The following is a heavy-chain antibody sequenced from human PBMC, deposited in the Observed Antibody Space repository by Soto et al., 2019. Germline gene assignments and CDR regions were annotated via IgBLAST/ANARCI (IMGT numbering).Heavy chain of an antibody. D-gene: IGHD3-10*01. CDR2: VIPVFGLA. J-gene: IGHJ6*02. CDR1: GGTFSSYA. Sequence: QVQLVQSGAELKKPGSSVKVSCKSSGGTFSSYAISWVRQAPGQGLEWMGGVIPVFGLATYAQKVQGRVTITADKSTNTAYMEVSSLRSEDTAVYYCARGKSYYGSGKGIYDYYSLDVWGQGTTVTVSS. CDR3: ARGKSYYGSGKGIYDYYSLDV. V-gene: IGHV1-69*17.